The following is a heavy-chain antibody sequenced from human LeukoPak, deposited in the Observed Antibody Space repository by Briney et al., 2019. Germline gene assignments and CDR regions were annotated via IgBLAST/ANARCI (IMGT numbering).Heavy chain of an antibody. J-gene: IGHJ6*03. Sequence: SETLSLTCTVSGGSISSGDYYWSWIRQPPGKGLEWIGYIYYSGSTYYNPSLKSRVTISVDTSKNQFSLKLSSVTAADTAVYYCARGPTVYCGGDCYLYYYYYMDVWGKGTTVTVSS. D-gene: IGHD2-21*01. CDR1: GGSISSGDYY. CDR3: ARGPTVYCGGDCYLYYYYYMDV. V-gene: IGHV4-30-4*08. CDR2: IYYSGST.